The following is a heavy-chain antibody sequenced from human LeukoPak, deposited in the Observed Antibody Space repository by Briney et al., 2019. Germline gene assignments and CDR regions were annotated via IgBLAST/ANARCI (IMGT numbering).Heavy chain of an antibody. V-gene: IGHV3-23*01. CDR1: GFTFSNYA. Sequence: PGGSLRLSCAASGFTFSNYAIPWVRQSPGKGLEWVATISGSGDSTYYTESVKGRFTISRDNSRNTVYLQLNSLRVEDTAIYYCAKGAWGTVLDYWGQGTQVTVSS. J-gene: IGHJ4*02. CDR2: ISGSGDST. D-gene: IGHD3-16*01. CDR3: AKGAWGTVLDY.